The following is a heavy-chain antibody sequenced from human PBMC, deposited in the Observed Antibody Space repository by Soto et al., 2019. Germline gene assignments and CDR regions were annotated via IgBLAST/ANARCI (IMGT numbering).Heavy chain of an antibody. CDR2: VYSGGST. V-gene: IGHV3-53*01. CDR1: GFTVSSNY. Sequence: PGGSMRLSCAASGFTVSSNYMSWVRQAPGKGLEWVSVVYSGGSTYYADSVKGRFTISRDNSKNTLYLQMNSLRAEDTAVYYCARVAMEYYHILSPLFDDRGQGTLVTVSS. CDR3: ARVAMEYYHILSPLFDD. J-gene: IGHJ4*02. D-gene: IGHD3-9*01.